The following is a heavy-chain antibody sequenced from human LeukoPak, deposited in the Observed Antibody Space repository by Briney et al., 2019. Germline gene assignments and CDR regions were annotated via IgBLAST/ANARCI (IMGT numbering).Heavy chain of an antibody. J-gene: IGHJ4*02. Sequence: GGSLRLSCAASGFTFSSYWMHWVRQAPGKGLVWVSRINSDGGSTSYADSVKGRFTISRDNAKNTLYLQMNSLRAEDTAVYYCARDRYSSGWYGYWGQGTLVTVSS. CDR2: INSDGGST. CDR3: ARDRYSSGWYGY. CDR1: GFTFSSYW. V-gene: IGHV3-74*01. D-gene: IGHD6-19*01.